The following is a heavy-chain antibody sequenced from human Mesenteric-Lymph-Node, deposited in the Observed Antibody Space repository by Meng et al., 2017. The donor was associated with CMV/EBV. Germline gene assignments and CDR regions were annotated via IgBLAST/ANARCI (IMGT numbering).Heavy chain of an antibody. CDR2: VIPMLGIT. Sequence: SVKVSCKASGGTFNIYAFTWVRQAPGQGLEWMGRVIPMLGITNYAQKFQGRVTVIADQSTSTVYMELTNLISEDTAVYYCARKVSSSAEAFDIWGQGTMVTVSS. D-gene: IGHD6-6*01. J-gene: IGHJ3*02. CDR1: GGTFNIYA. V-gene: IGHV1-69*04. CDR3: ARKVSSSAEAFDI.